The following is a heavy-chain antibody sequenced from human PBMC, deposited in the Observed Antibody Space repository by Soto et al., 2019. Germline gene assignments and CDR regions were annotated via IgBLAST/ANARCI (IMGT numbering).Heavy chain of an antibody. CDR1: GYTFTSYA. J-gene: IGHJ6*02. Sequence: GASVKVSCKASGYTFTSYAMHWVRQAPGQRLEWMGWINAGNGNTKYSQKFQGWVTMTRDTSISTAYMELSRLRSDDTAVYYCARGVRGGSYHYYYYYYGMDVWGQGTTVTVSS. CDR3: ARGVRGGSYHYYYYYYGMDV. D-gene: IGHD3-16*01. CDR2: INAGNGNT. V-gene: IGHV1-3*01.